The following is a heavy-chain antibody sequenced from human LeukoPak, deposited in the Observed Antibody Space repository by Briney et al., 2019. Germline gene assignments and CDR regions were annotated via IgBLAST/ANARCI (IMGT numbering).Heavy chain of an antibody. J-gene: IGHJ3*02. CDR3: ARAPGAFDI. CDR1: GIGFSTYA. Sequence: GGSLRLSCEASGIGFSTYAMSWVRQAPGKGLEWASGISGGGGDTYYADSVKGRFTISRDNRKNTLYVQMNSLRAEDTALYYCARAPGAFDIWGQGTMVTVSS. CDR2: ISGGGGDT. V-gene: IGHV3-23*01.